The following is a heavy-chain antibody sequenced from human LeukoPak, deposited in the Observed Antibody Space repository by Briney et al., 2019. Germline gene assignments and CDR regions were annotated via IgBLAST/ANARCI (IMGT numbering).Heavy chain of an antibody. CDR2: IYYSGST. V-gene: IGHV4-39*07. CDR1: GGSISSSSYY. D-gene: IGHD3-3*01. CDR3: ARVLARADFWSGYHYYYYYMDV. J-gene: IGHJ6*03. Sequence: SETLSLTCTVSGGSISSSSYYWGWIRQPPGKGLEWIGSIYYSGSTYYNPSLKSRVTISADTSKNQFSLKLSSVTAADTAVYYCARVLARADFWSGYHYYYYYMDVWGKGTTVTVSS.